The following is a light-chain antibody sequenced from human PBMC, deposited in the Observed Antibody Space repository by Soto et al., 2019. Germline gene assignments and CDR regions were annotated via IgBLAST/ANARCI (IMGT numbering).Light chain of an antibody. Sequence: EVVMTQSPATLSVSPGERATVSCRASHSVGSLLAWYQQKPGQAPRLLISDASTRATGIPARFSGSGSGTEFTLTISSLQSEDFAVYYCQQYNNWPITFGQGTRLEI. V-gene: IGKV3-15*01. CDR1: HSVGSL. J-gene: IGKJ5*01. CDR2: DAS. CDR3: QQYNNWPIT.